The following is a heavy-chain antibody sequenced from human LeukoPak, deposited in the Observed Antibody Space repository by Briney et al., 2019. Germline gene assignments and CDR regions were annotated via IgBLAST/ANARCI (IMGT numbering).Heavy chain of an antibody. V-gene: IGHV1-2*02. CDR2: INPNSGGT. D-gene: IGHD2-2*01. J-gene: IGHJ4*02. CDR3: ARSIVVVPAHIDY. Sequence: ASVKVSCKASGYTFTGYYMHWVRQAPGQGLEWMGWINPNSGGTNYAQKFQGRVTMTRDTSISTAYMELSRLRSDDTAVYYCARSIVVVPAHIDYWGQGTLVTVSS. CDR1: GYTFTGYY.